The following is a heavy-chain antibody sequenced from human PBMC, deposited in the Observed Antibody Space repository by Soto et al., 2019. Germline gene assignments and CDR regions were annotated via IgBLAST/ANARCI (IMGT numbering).Heavy chain of an antibody. V-gene: IGHV4-31*03. CDR2: IHYSGST. Sequence: SETLSLTCTVSGGPMSSGGYYWSWIRQHPGKGLEWIGYIHYSGSTYYNPSLKSRVTISVDTSKSQFSLKLSSVTAADTAVYYCARARGSSSSDYWGQGTLVTVSS. CDR1: GGPMSSGGYY. D-gene: IGHD6-13*01. CDR3: ARARGSSSSDY. J-gene: IGHJ4*02.